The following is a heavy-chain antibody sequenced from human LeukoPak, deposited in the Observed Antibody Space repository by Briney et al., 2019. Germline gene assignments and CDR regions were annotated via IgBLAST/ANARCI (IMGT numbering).Heavy chain of an antibody. CDR3: AKTAGPVEYSSSN. CDR1: GFTFSSYG. D-gene: IGHD6-6*01. J-gene: IGHJ4*02. CDR2: IRYDGSNK. Sequence: GGSLRLSCAASGFTFSSYGMHWVRQAPGKGLEWVAFIRYDGSNKYYADSVKGRFTISRDNSKNTLYLQMNSLRAEDTAVYYCAKTAGPVEYSSSNWGQGTLVTVSS. V-gene: IGHV3-30*02.